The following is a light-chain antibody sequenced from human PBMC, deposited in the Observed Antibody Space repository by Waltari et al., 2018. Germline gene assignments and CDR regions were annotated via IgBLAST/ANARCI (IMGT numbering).Light chain of an antibody. CDR3: AAWDDSLSGRV. CDR1: SSNIGSNY. CDR2: RNN. J-gene: IGLJ2*01. Sequence: QSVLTQPPSASGTPGQRVTISCSGSSSNIGSNYVYWYQQLPGTAPKLLIYRNNQRRSGGPDRFAGSKSGTSASLAIRGLRSEDEADYYCAAWDDSLSGRVFGGGTKLTVL. V-gene: IGLV1-47*01.